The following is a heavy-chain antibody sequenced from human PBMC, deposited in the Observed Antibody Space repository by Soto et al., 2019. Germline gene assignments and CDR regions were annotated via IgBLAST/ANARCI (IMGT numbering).Heavy chain of an antibody. CDR1: GFTFSSYG. Sequence: GSLRLSCAASGFTFSSYGMHWVRQAPGKGLEWVAVISYDGSNKYYADSVKGRFTISRDNSKNTLYLQMNSLRAEDTAVYYCAKDGIVVVPAAIGNYYYYYGMDVWGQGTTVTVSS. J-gene: IGHJ6*02. CDR3: AKDGIVVVPAAIGNYYYYYGMDV. V-gene: IGHV3-30*18. CDR2: ISYDGSNK. D-gene: IGHD2-2*02.